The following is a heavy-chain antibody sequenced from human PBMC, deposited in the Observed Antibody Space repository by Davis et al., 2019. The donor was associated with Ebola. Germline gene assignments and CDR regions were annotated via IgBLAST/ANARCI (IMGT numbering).Heavy chain of an antibody. D-gene: IGHD1-26*01. CDR2: ISAYNGNT. Sequence: ASVKVSCKASGYTFTSYGISWVRQAPGQGLEWMGWISAYNGNTNYAQKLQGRVTMTTDTSTSTAYMELRSLRSDDTAVYYCASGRLGRGVSPTDYWGQGTLVTVSS. CDR3: ASGRLGRGVSPTDY. J-gene: IGHJ4*02. CDR1: GYTFTSYG. V-gene: IGHV1-18*01.